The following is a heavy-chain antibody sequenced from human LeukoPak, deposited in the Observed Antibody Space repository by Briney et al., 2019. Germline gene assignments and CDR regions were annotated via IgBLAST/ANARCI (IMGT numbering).Heavy chain of an antibody. V-gene: IGHV3-20*04. CDR1: GFTFDDYG. CDR2: INWNGGST. J-gene: IGHJ4*02. D-gene: IGHD3-10*01. CDR3: VRLDSSRFFYKHYFLY. Sequence: PGGSLRLSCAASGFTFDDYGMSWVRQAPGKGLEWVSGINWNGGSTGYADSVKGRFTISRNNAQNSLFLHMKSLRVEDTAMYYCVRLDSSRFFYKHYFLYWGQGSLVTVSS.